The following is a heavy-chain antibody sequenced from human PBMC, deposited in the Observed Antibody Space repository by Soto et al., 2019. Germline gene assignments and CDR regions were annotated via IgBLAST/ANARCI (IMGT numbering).Heavy chain of an antibody. D-gene: IGHD2-2*03. J-gene: IGHJ4*02. CDR1: GFTFSDFA. V-gene: IGHV3-23*01. CDR2: IYGGGNGP. Sequence: EVQVLESGGGLVQPGGSLRLSCAATGFTFSDFAMSWVRQAPGKGLEWVSRIYGGGNGPHYADSVNGRVTISRDNSKNTLYLQMHSLRAEDTAVYYCAKMEGMDPWAYSFDYWGQGTLVTVSS. CDR3: AKMEGMDPWAYSFDY.